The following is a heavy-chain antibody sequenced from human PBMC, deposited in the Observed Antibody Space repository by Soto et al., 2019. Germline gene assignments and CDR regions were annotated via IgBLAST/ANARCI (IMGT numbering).Heavy chain of an antibody. D-gene: IGHD2-2*03. Sequence: AASVKVSCKASGGTFSSYAISWVRQAPGQGLEWMGGIIPIFGTANYAQKFQGRVTITADESTSTAYMELSSLRSEDTAVYYCARELVGYCSSTSCYHETRGYFDYRGQGTLVTVSS. CDR1: GGTFSSYA. V-gene: IGHV1-69*13. CDR3: ARELVGYCSSTSCYHETRGYFDY. CDR2: IIPIFGTA. J-gene: IGHJ4*02.